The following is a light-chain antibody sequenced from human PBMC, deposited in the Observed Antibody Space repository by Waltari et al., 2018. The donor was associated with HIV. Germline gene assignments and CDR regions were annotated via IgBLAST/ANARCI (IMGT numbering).Light chain of an antibody. Sequence: QSVLTQPPSASGTPGQRVTIACSGSNSNIGSNTVHWYKQVPGTAPKLLIYNNYESPSGVPDRFSGSNSGSSASLAISGLQSEDDGDYYCAAWDGSLLGVLFGGGTKLTVL. V-gene: IGLV1-44*01. J-gene: IGLJ2*01. CDR3: AAWDGSLLGVL. CDR2: NNY. CDR1: NSNIGSNT.